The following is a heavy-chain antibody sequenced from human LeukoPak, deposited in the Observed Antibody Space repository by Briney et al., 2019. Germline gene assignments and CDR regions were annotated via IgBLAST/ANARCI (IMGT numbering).Heavy chain of an antibody. Sequence: SETLSLTCGVSGGSITSTNWWSWVRQPPGQGLEWIGEVSLSGLTNYNPSLSSRVIMALDTSKNHLSLNLTSVTAADTAVYYGSRENGAFSPFGYWGQGTLVTVPS. D-gene: IGHD2-8*01. CDR2: VSLSGLT. CDR3: SRENGAFSPFGY. CDR1: GGSITSTNW. J-gene: IGHJ4*02. V-gene: IGHV4-4*02.